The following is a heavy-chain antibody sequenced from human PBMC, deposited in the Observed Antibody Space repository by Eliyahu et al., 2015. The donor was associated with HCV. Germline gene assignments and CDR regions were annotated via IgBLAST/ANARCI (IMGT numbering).Heavy chain of an antibody. D-gene: IGHD6-13*01. V-gene: IGHV3-66*01. CDR1: GXTVSSNY. J-gene: IGHJ4*02. CDR3: AREGYSGSW. CDR2: IYSGGST. Sequence: EVQLVXSXGGLVQPGGSLXLSXXXSGXTVSSNYMSWVRQAPGXGLEWVSVIYSGGSTYYADSVKGRFTISRDNSKNTLYLQMNSLRAEDTAVYYCAREGYSGSWWGQGTLVTVST.